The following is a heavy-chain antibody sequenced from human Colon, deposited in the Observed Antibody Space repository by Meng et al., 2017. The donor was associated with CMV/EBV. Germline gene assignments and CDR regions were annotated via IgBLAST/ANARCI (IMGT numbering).Heavy chain of an antibody. J-gene: IGHJ6*02. CDR2: IKQDGSEK. V-gene: IGHV3-7*01. CDR3: AKVYSSGWDDGMDV. Sequence: GESLKISCAASGFTFSTYWMTWVRQAPGKGLEWVANIKQDGSEKYYADSVKGRFTISRDNAKNSLYLQMNSLRAEDTAVYYCAKVYSSGWDDGMDVWGQGTTVTVSS. CDR1: GFTFSTYW. D-gene: IGHD6-19*01.